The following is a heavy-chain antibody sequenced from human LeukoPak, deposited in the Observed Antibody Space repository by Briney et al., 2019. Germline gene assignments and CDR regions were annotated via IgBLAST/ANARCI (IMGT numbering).Heavy chain of an antibody. V-gene: IGHV4-4*07. D-gene: IGHD1-26*01. CDR2: IYTSGTI. Sequence: SETLSLTCTVSGGSFSSYFWSWIRQPAGKGLEWIGRIYTSGTINYNPSLKSRVSMSVDTSKNQFSLKLSSVTAADTAVYYCARESGTERYFDYWGQGTLVTVSS. CDR1: GGSFSSYF. J-gene: IGHJ4*02. CDR3: ARESGTERYFDY.